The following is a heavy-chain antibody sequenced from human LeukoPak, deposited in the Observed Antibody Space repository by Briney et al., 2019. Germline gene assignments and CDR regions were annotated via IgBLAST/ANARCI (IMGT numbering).Heavy chain of an antibody. J-gene: IGHJ3*02. V-gene: IGHV4-39*07. D-gene: IGHD3-22*01. CDR3: RYDSSGYYYGDNDLGDDAFDI. Sequence: PSETLSLTCTVSGGSISSSSYYWGWIRQPPGKGLEWIGNIYYSGSTYYNPSLKSRVTISLDTSKNQFSLKLSSVTAADTAVYYCRYDSSGYYYGDNDLGDDAFDIWGQGTMVTVSS. CDR2: IYYSGST. CDR1: GGSISSSSYY.